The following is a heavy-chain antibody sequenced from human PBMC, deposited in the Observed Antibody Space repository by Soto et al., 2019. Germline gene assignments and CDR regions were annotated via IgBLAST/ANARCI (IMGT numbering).Heavy chain of an antibody. CDR3: ARALRVGATNYYYYYGMDV. Sequence: QVQLQESGPGLVKPSEPLSLTCTVSGGSITSYYWSWIRQPPGKGLEWLGSFFYSGSTNYNPSLKTRVTISVATSNNQFPLKLSSVTAADTAVYYCARALRVGATNYYYYYGMDVWGQGTTVTVSS. D-gene: IGHD1-26*01. CDR2: FFYSGST. J-gene: IGHJ6*02. CDR1: GGSITSYY. V-gene: IGHV4-59*01.